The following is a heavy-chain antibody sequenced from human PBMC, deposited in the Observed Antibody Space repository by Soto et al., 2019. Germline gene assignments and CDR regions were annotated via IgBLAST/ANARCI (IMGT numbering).Heavy chain of an antibody. CDR2: IKYSGST. J-gene: IGHJ4*02. D-gene: IGHD6-19*01. Sequence: QLQLQESGPGLVKPSETLSLTCTVSGGSISSSSYYWGWIRQPPGKGLEWIGTIKYSGSTYYNPSLKSRVTRSVDTSKKQLSLKLSSVTAADTAVYYCARLRAVAGTMGYFDYWGQGTLVTVSS. V-gene: IGHV4-39*01. CDR1: GGSISSSSYY. CDR3: ARLRAVAGTMGYFDY.